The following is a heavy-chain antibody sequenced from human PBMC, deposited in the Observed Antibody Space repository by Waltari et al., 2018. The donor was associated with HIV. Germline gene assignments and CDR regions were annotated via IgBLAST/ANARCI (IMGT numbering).Heavy chain of an antibody. CDR1: GGSFSGYY. CDR2: INHSGST. CDR3: ARGSPLRSGPNMGWFDP. D-gene: IGHD3-3*01. J-gene: IGHJ5*02. V-gene: IGHV4-34*01. Sequence: QVQLQQWGAGLLTPSETLSLTCPVHGGSFSGYYWSWIPARPGKGLEWIGEINHSGSTNYNPSLKSRVTISVDTSKNQFSLKLSSVTAADTAVYYCARGSPLRSGPNMGWFDPWGQGTLVTVSS.